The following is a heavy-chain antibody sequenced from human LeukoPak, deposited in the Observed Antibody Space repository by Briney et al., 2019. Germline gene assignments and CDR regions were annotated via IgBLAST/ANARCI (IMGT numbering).Heavy chain of an antibody. CDR1: GGTFSSYA. D-gene: IGHD3-10*01. J-gene: IGHJ4*02. Sequence: SVKVSCKASGGTFSSYAISWVRQAPGQGLEWMGGIIPIFGTANYAQKFQGRVTITADESTSTAYMELSSLRSEDTAVYYCARDRGTYEGITMVRGVIPLDYWGQGTLVTVSS. CDR2: IIPIFGTA. CDR3: ARDRGTYEGITMVRGVIPLDY. V-gene: IGHV1-69*13.